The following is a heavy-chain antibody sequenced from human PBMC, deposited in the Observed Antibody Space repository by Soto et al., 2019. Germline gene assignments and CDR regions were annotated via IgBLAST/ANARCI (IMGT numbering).Heavy chain of an antibody. CDR3: AREYCSGGSCYGTDY. CDR2: INPYNGNT. D-gene: IGHD2-15*01. CDR1: GYTFTGYG. Sequence: ASVKVSCKASGYTFTGYGISWVPQAPGQGLEWMGWINPYNGNTIYAQKVQGRVTMTTDTFTSTAYMELRSLISDDTAVYFCAREYCSGGSCYGTDYWGQGTLVTVSS. J-gene: IGHJ4*02. V-gene: IGHV1-18*01.